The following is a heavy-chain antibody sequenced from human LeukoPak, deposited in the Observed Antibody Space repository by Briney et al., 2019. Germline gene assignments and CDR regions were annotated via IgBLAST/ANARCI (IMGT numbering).Heavy chain of an antibody. D-gene: IGHD3-10*01. J-gene: IGHJ4*02. CDR2: INPNSGAT. CDR3: AREPPRGRGSYYFDY. V-gene: IGHV1-2*02. Sequence: ASVKVSCKPSGYTLTGYYMHWVRQAPGQGLEWMGWINPNSGATNYAQKFQGRVTVTRDTSINTAYMELSRLRSDDTAVYYCAREPPRGRGSYYFDYWGQGTLVTVSS. CDR1: GYTLTGYY.